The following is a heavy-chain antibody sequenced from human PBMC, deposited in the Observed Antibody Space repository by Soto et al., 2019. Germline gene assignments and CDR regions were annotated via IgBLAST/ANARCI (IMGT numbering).Heavy chain of an antibody. Sequence: PGGSLRLSCAASGFSFSGYWMSWVRQAPGKGPEWVANIKEDGTEQHYVDSVKGRLTISRDNSENSLFLQMNNLRAEDSAMYYCAITTSTVSYWFDPWGPGTQVTVSS. CDR3: AITTSTVSYWFDP. V-gene: IGHV3-7*03. CDR1: GFSFSGYW. CDR2: IKEDGTEQ. D-gene: IGHD4-4*01. J-gene: IGHJ5*02.